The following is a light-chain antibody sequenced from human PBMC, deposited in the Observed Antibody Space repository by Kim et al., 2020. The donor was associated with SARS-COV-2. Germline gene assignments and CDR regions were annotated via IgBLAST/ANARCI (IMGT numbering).Light chain of an antibody. CDR2: GAS. CDR1: QNVRNNY. V-gene: IGKV3-20*01. J-gene: IGKJ5*01. Sequence: SAGERATLSCRASQNVRNNYLAWYQQKPGQAPRLLIYGASSRATGIPERFSGSGSGTDFTLTISRLEPEDFAVYYCHQYGSSPLTFGQGTRLGIK. CDR3: HQYGSSPLT.